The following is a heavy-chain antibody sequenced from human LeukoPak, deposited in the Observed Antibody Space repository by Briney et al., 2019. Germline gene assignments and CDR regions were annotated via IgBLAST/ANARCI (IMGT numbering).Heavy chain of an antibody. J-gene: IGHJ4*02. V-gene: IGHV3-7*01. CDR1: GFTFTTYW. D-gene: IGHD6-13*01. CDR3: ATDRDSSWQKRFDY. CDR2: IKHDGSEK. Sequence: GGSLRLSCAASGFTFTTYWMNWFRQAPGKGPEWVANIKHDGSEKNYVDSVKGRFIISRDNAENSLCLQMNSLGAEDTAVYYCATDRDSSWQKRFDYWGQGTLVTVSS.